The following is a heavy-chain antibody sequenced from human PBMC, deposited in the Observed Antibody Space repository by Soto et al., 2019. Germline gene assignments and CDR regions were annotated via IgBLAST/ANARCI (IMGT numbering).Heavy chain of an antibody. J-gene: IGHJ6*02. CDR3: AREGFPYCTNGVCYTRGMDV. CDR2: IWYDGSNK. V-gene: IGHV3-33*01. D-gene: IGHD2-8*01. Sequence: QVQLVESGGGVVQPGRSLRLSCAASGFTFSSYGMHWVRQAPGKGLEWVAVIWYDGSNKYYADSVKGRFTISRDNSKNTLYLQMNSLRAEDTAVYYCAREGFPYCTNGVCYTRGMDVWGQGTTVTVSS. CDR1: GFTFSSYG.